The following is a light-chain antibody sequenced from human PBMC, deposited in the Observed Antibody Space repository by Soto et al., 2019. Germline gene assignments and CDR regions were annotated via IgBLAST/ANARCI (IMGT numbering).Light chain of an antibody. CDR2: DVS. CDR3: RSYTSSSIV. V-gene: IGLV2-14*01. Sequence: QSVLTQPASVSGSPGQSITISCTGTSRDVGGYNYVSWYQQHPGKAPKLMIYDVSNRLSGVSNRFSGSKSGNTASLTISGLQAEDEADYYCRSYTSSSIVFGTGTKLTV. J-gene: IGLJ1*01. CDR1: SRDVGGYNY.